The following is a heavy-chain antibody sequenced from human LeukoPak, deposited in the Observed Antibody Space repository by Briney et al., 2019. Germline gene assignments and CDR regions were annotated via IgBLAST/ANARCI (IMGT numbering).Heavy chain of an antibody. V-gene: IGHV3-7*01. CDR1: GFTFSSYW. CDR2: IKQDGSEK. J-gene: IGHJ4*02. D-gene: IGHD5-24*01. Sequence: GGSLGLSCAASGFTFSSYWVSWVRQASGKGLEWVANIKQDGSEKYYVDSVKGRFTISRDNAKNSLYLQMNSLRAEDTAVYYCAREKLGWLQAPDHWGQGTLVTVSS. CDR3: AREKLGWLQAPDH.